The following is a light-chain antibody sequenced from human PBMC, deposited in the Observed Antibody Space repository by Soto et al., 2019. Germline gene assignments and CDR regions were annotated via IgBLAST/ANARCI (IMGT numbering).Light chain of an antibody. CDR1: QSVSSSH. J-gene: IGKJ1*01. CDR2: GAS. V-gene: IGKV3-20*01. Sequence: EIVLTQSPGTLSLSPGERATLSCRASQSVSSSHLAWYQQKPGQAPRLLISGASSRATGIPDRFTGSGSGTDFTLTISRLEPEDVAGYYCQQEGSSPRTFGQGTKVEIK. CDR3: QQEGSSPRT.